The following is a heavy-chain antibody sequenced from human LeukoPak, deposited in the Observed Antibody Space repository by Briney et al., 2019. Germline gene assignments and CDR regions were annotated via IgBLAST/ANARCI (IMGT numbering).Heavy chain of an antibody. CDR2: IYYSGTT. D-gene: IGHD3-22*01. CDR1: GGSISSGDYY. V-gene: IGHV4-30-4*01. J-gene: IGHJ4*02. Sequence: SETLSLTCSVSGGSISSGDYYWSWFRQPPGKGLEWIGYIYYSGTTYYNPSLRSRVTLSVDTSKNQFSLRLNSVTAADTAVYYCARKRYDDPYVFDYWGQGTLVTVSS. CDR3: ARKRYDDPYVFDY.